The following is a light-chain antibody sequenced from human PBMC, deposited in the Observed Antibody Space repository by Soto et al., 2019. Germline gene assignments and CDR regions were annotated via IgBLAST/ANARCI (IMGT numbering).Light chain of an antibody. J-gene: IGKJ1*01. Sequence: DIQMTQSPSTLSASVGDRIAITCRASQSISGWLAWYQQKPGKAPKLLIYDVSSLESGVPSRFSGTVSGTEFNLIISSLQPVDFATYYCQQYNSYPWTFGQGTKVEIK. V-gene: IGKV1-5*01. CDR2: DVS. CDR3: QQYNSYPWT. CDR1: QSISGW.